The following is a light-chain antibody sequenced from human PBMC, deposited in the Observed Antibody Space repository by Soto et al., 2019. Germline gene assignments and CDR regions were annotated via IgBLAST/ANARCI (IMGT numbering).Light chain of an antibody. CDR2: GAS. Sequence: ERVLTQSPGTLSLSPGEKATPSCRASQRVSNSYLAWYQKKPGQAPRLLIYGASSRAAGIPDRFSGSGSGTDFTLTISRLEPEDFAVYFCQRYGGSPPFTFGQGTKVDIK. V-gene: IGKV3-20*01. CDR1: QRVSNSY. CDR3: QRYGGSPPFT. J-gene: IGKJ2*01.